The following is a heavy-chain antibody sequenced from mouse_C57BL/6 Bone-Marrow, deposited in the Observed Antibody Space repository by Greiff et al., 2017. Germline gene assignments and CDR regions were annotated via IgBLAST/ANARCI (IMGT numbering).Heavy chain of an antibody. J-gene: IGHJ2*01. D-gene: IGHD1-1*01. CDR3: TTITTVVATDY. Sequence: VQLQQSGAELVRPGASVKLSCTASGSNIKDDYMHWVKQRPEQGLVWSGWSDPENGDTEYASEFQGKATITADTSSNTAYLQLSSLTSEDTAVYYCTTITTVVATDYWGQGTTLTVSS. V-gene: IGHV14-4*01. CDR1: GSNIKDDY. CDR2: SDPENGDT.